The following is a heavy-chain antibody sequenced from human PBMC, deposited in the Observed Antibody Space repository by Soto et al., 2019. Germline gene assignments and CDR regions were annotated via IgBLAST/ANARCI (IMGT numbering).Heavy chain of an antibody. CDR2: MSFDESNK. V-gene: IGHV3-30*03. J-gene: IGHJ4*02. CDR1: GFTLSTYD. Sequence: QVQLVESGGGVVQPGRSLRLSCAASGFTLSTYDMHWVRQAPGKGLEWVTLMSFDESNKYYADSVKGRFTISRDNSKNAVDLQMNSLGADGTDEYYCTRGRLPNEYWGQGTLVTVSS. CDR3: TRGRLPNEY. D-gene: IGHD4-17*01.